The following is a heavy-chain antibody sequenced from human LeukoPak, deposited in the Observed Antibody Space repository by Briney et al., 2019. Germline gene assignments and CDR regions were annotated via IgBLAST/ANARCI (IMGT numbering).Heavy chain of an antibody. D-gene: IGHD3-10*01. CDR1: GFTFSSYA. CDR2: ISGSGGST. Sequence: PGGSLRLSCAASGFTFSSYAMSWVRQAPGKGLEWVSAISGSGGSTYYADSVKGRFTLSRDNSKNTLYLQMNSLRAEDTAVYYCAKDLGLMVRGEFDYWGQGTLVTVSS. V-gene: IGHV3-23*01. CDR3: AKDLGLMVRGEFDY. J-gene: IGHJ4*02.